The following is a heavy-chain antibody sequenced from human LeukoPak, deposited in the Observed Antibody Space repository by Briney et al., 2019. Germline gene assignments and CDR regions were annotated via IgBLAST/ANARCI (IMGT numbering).Heavy chain of an antibody. V-gene: IGHV4-59*08. CDR3: ARHRGYNWNYDYYYGMDV. D-gene: IGHD1-20*01. J-gene: IGHJ6*02. Sequence: PPETLSLTCTVSGGSISSYYWSWIRQPPGKGLEWIGYIYYSGSTNYNPSLKSRVTISVDTSKNQFSLKLSSVTAADTAVYYCARHRGYNWNYDYYYGMDVWGQGTTVTVSS. CDR1: GGSISSYY. CDR2: IYYSGST.